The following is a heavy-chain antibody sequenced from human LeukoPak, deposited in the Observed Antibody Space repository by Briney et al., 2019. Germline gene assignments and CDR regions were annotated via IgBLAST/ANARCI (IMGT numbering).Heavy chain of an antibody. J-gene: IGHJ5*02. CDR1: RGTFSSYA. CDR3: ARDARHRYCSSTSCYRGWLDP. CDR2: IIPIFGTA. V-gene: IGHV1-69*13. Sequence: SVKVSCKASRGTFSSYAISWVRQAPGQGLEWMGGIIPIFGTANYAQKFQGRVTITADESTSTVYMELSSLRSEDTAVYYCARDARHRYCSSTSCYRGWLDPWGQGTLVTVSS. D-gene: IGHD2-2*01.